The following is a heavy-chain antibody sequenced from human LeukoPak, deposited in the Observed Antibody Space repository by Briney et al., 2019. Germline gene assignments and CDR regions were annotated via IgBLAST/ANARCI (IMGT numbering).Heavy chain of an antibody. J-gene: IGHJ4*02. D-gene: IGHD3-10*01. CDR1: GFTFSTYS. V-gene: IGHV4-34*01. CDR3: ARGLELVRGFDY. CDR2: INHSGST. Sequence: GSLRLSCAASGFTFSTYSMNWIRQPPGKGLEWIGEINHSGSTNYNPSLKSRVTISVDTSKNQFSLKLSSVTAADTAVYYCARGLELVRGFDYWGQGTLVTVSS.